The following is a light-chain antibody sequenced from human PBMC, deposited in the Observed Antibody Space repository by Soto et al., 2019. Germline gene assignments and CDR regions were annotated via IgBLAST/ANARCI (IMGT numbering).Light chain of an antibody. V-gene: IGKV1-5*03. Sequence: DIQMTQSPSTLSASVGDRVTITCRPSQSISTWLAWYQQKPGKAPKLLIYKASSLESGVPSRFSGSGSGTEFTLTISSLQPDDFATYYCQQYNIYPTFGGGTKVEIQ. CDR2: KAS. CDR3: QQYNIYPT. CDR1: QSISTW. J-gene: IGKJ4*01.